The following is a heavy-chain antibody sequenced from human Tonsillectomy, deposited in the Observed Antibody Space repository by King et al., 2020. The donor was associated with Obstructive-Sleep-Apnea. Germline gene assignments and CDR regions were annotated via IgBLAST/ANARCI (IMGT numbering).Heavy chain of an antibody. CDR1: GYSFSNYW. D-gene: IGHD3-3*01. CDR2: IYPGDSEI. Sequence: VQLVESGAEVKKSGESLKISCKGSGYSFSNYWIGWVRQMPGKGLEWMGIIYPGDSEIRNSPSFEGQVTISADKSISTAYLQWSSLNASYTAMYYCARGPDFWSGYFDYWGQGPLVTVSS. CDR3: ARGPDFWSGYFDY. J-gene: IGHJ4*02. V-gene: IGHV5-51*01.